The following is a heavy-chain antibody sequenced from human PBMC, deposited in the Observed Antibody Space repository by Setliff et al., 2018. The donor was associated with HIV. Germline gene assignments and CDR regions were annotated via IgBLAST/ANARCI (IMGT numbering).Heavy chain of an antibody. CDR2: IYPGDSDT. Sequence: GESLKISCKGSGYTFTSYWIGWVRQMPGKGLEWLGIIYPGDSDTTYSPSFQGQVTISADKSISTAYLQWSSLKASDTAMYYCARRPYYDSWSGHQAFDIWGQGTMVTVSS. CDR1: GYTFTSYW. CDR3: ARRPYYDSWSGHQAFDI. J-gene: IGHJ3*02. D-gene: IGHD3-3*01. V-gene: IGHV5-51*01.